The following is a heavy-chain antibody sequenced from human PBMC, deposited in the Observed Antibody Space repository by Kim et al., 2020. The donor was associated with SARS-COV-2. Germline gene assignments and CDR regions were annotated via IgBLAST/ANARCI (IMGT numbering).Heavy chain of an antibody. J-gene: IGHJ4*02. CDR3: AREAYYDFWSGYYPIDY. Sequence: VQGRFTISRDNAKNSLYLQMNSLRAEDTAIYYCAREAYYDFWSGYYPIDYWGQGTLVTVSS. V-gene: IGHV3-11*05. D-gene: IGHD3-3*01.